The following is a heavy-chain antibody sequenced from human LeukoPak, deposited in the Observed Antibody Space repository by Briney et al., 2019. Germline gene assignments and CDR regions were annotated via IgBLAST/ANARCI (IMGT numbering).Heavy chain of an antibody. D-gene: IGHD3-9*01. CDR1: GGSFSGYY. V-gene: IGHV4-34*01. Sequence: SETLSLTCAVYGGSFSGYYWSWIRQPPGKGLEWIGSIYYSGSTYYNPSLKSRVTISVDTSKNQFSLKLSSVTAADTAVYYCARGTTYYDILTAINWFDPWGQGTLVTVSS. CDR3: ARGTTYYDILTAINWFDP. CDR2: IYYSGST. J-gene: IGHJ5*02.